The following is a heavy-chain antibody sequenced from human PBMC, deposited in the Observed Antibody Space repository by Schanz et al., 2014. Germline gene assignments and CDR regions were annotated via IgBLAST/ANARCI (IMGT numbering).Heavy chain of an antibody. D-gene: IGHD3-10*01. CDR3: ARGRGFYDY. CDR2: IVPIAGIT. Sequence: QVQLVQSGAEVKKPGSSMKVSCKASGGTFNSYTINWVRQAPGQGLEWMGRIVPIAGITNYAQRFQGRVTITADKSSDTAYMELSSLRSEDTAVHYCARGRGFYDYWGQGTLXTVSS. CDR1: GGTFNSYT. J-gene: IGHJ4*02. V-gene: IGHV1-69*02.